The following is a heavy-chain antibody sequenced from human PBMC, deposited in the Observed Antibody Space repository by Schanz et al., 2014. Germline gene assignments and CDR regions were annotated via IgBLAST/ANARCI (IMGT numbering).Heavy chain of an antibody. D-gene: IGHD1-26*01. CDR1: GFTFSSYG. V-gene: IGHV3-7*01. Sequence: KLVESGGGVVQPGRSLRLSCAASGFTFSSYGMHWVRQVPGKGLEWVAYIKHDGSEKYHVDSVKGRFTISRDNAKGSVYLQMNSLRAEDTAVYYCARGARQYSGSYSPSDYWGQGTLVTVSS. CDR2: IKHDGSEK. CDR3: ARGARQYSGSYSPSDY. J-gene: IGHJ4*02.